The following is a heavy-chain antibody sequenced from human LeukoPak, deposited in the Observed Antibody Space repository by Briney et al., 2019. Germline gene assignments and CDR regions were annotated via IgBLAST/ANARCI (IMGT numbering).Heavy chain of an antibody. V-gene: IGHV4-38-2*02. CDR1: GYSISSGYY. J-gene: IGHJ1*01. CDR3: ARERGRLIRWYSSSSDFQH. CDR2: IYHSGST. D-gene: IGHD6-6*01. Sequence: PSETLSLTCTVSGYSISSGYYWGWIRQPPGKGLEWIGSIYHSGSTYYNPSLKSRVTISVDTSKNQFSLKLSSVTAADTAVYYCARERGRLIRWYSSSSDFQHWGQGTLVTVSS.